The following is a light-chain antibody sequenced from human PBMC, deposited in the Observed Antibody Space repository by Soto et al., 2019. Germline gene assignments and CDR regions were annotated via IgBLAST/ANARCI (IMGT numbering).Light chain of an antibody. CDR1: QGISIY. Sequence: DIQMTQSPSSLSASVGDRVTITCRASQGISIYLAWYQQKPGKVPKLLIYDASTLQSGVPSRFSGSGSGTDFTHTISSLQPEDVATYYCQKYNGAPLTFGGGTKVEIK. J-gene: IGKJ4*01. CDR2: DAS. CDR3: QKYNGAPLT. V-gene: IGKV1-27*01.